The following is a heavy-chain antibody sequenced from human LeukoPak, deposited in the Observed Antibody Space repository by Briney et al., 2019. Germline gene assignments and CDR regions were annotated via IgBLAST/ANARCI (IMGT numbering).Heavy chain of an antibody. CDR2: ISYDGSNK. CDR1: GFTFSSYA. CDR3: AKGLLIVVVPGPIDY. J-gene: IGHJ4*02. V-gene: IGHV3-30-3*01. D-gene: IGHD2-2*01. Sequence: PGGSLRLSCAASGFTFSSYAMHWVRQAPGKGLEWVAVISYDGSNKYYADSVKGRFTISRDNSKNTLYLQMNSLRAEDTAVYYCAKGLLIVVVPGPIDYWGQGTLVTVSS.